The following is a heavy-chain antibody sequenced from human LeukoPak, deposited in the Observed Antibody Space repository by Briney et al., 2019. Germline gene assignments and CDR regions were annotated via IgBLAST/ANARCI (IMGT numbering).Heavy chain of an antibody. CDR3: ARSGAEHRYGFDP. D-gene: IGHD5-18*01. V-gene: IGHV3-30*02. CDR1: GFTFSSYG. Sequence: QAGGSLRLSCAASGFTFSSYGMHWVRQAPGKGLEWVAFIRYDGSNKYYADSVKGRFTISRDDARNLLFLQMNSLRAEDTAIYYCARSGAEHRYGFDPWGQGTLVTVSS. J-gene: IGHJ5*02. CDR2: IRYDGSNK.